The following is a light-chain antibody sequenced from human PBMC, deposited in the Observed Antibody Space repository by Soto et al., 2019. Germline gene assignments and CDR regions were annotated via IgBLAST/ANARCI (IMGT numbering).Light chain of an antibody. V-gene: IGKV1-8*01. CDR1: QGISSY. CDR2: AAS. J-gene: IGKJ5*01. CDR3: HQYYSYPFT. Sequence: AIRMTQSPSSFSASTGDRVTITCRASQGISSYLAWYQQKPGKAPKLLIYAASTLQSGVPSRFSGSGSGTDFTLTISGLQSEDFATYFCHQYYSYPFTFGQGTQLEIK.